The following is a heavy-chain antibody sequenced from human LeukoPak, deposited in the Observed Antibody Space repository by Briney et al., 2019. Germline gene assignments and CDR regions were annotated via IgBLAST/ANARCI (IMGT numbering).Heavy chain of an antibody. J-gene: IGHJ5*02. Sequence: GGSLRLSCTASGFTFSSFAMTWVCQAPGKGLEWVSVISGSGSSTYYADSVKGRFSISRDNSKNTVYLQVNSLRVEDTAIYYCAKVIGARPFDPWGQGTLVTVSS. CDR2: ISGSGSST. V-gene: IGHV3-23*01. D-gene: IGHD6-6*01. CDR1: GFTFSSFA. CDR3: AKVIGARPFDP.